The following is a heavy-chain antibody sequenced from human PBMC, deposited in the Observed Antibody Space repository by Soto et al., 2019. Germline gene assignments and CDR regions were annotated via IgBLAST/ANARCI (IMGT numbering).Heavy chain of an antibody. CDR1: GFTFSSYA. V-gene: IGHV3-23*01. CDR2: ISGSGGST. D-gene: IGHD3-10*01. Sequence: GGSLRLSCAASGFTFSSYAISWVRQAPGKGLEWVSAISGSGGSTYYADSVKGRFTISRDNSKNTLYLQMNSLRAEDTAVYYCAKDLEGITMVRGVIWWFDPWGQGTLVTVSS. CDR3: AKDLEGITMVRGVIWWFDP. J-gene: IGHJ5*02.